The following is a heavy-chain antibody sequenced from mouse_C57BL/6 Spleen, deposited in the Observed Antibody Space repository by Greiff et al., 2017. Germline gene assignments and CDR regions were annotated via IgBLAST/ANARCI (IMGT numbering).Heavy chain of an antibody. CDR2: IYPSDSET. J-gene: IGHJ3*01. CDR1: GYTFTSYW. Sequence: VQLQQPGAELVRPGSSVKLSCKASGYTFTSYWMHWVKQRPGQGLEWIGNIYPSDSETHYNQKFKDKATLTVDKSSSTAYMQLSSLTSEDSAVYYCAKGGQLRLHSWFAYWGQGTLVTVSA. V-gene: IGHV1-61*01. D-gene: IGHD3-2*02. CDR3: AKGGQLRLHSWFAY.